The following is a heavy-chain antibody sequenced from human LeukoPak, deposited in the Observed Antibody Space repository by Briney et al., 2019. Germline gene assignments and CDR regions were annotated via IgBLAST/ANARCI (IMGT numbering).Heavy chain of an antibody. CDR2: IIPIFGTA. V-gene: IGHV1-69*13. D-gene: IGHD3-3*01. J-gene: IGHJ4*02. CDR3: AREENFWSGRPFSPDY. Sequence: ASVKVSCKASGGTFISYAISWVRQAPGQGLEWMGGIIPIFGTANYAQKFQGRVTITADESTSTAYMELSSLRSEDTAVYYCAREENFWSGRPFSPDYWGQGTLVTVSS. CDR1: GGTFISYA.